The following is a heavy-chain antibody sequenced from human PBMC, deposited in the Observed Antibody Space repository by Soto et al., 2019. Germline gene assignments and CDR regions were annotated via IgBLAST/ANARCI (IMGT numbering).Heavy chain of an antibody. CDR2: IWYDGSNK. J-gene: IGHJ3*02. Sequence: PGGVLMLSCVSSGFFLRDFGMHWVRQAPGKGLEWVAVIWYDGSNKYYADSVKGRYTISRDDSKNTVYLQMNSLGAEDTAVYYCTRDPLIAVAAYDAFDIWGQGTSVTVSS. CDR1: GFFLRDFG. CDR3: TRDPLIAVAAYDAFDI. D-gene: IGHD6-19*01. V-gene: IGHV3-33*01.